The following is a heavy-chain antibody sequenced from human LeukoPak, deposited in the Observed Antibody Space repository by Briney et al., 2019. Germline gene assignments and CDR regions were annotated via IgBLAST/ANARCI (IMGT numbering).Heavy chain of an antibody. CDR2: ISWNSGSI. J-gene: IGHJ4*02. CDR3: AKEGYSKGFDY. CDR1: GFSIDDYA. Sequence: PGRSLRLSCAASGFSIDDYAMHWVRQAPGEGLEWVSGISWNSGSIGYADSVKGRFTISRDNAKNSLYLQMNSLRAEDTALYYCAKEGYSKGFDYWGQGTLVTVSS. D-gene: IGHD6-13*01. V-gene: IGHV3-9*01.